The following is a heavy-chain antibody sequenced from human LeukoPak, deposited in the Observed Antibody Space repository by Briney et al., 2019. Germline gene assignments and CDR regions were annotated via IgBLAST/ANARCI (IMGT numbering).Heavy chain of an antibody. D-gene: IGHD3-10*01. Sequence: PGGSLRLSCAASGFTFSTYGMHWVRQAPGKGLEWVAVIWYDGSSKYYADSVKGRFTISRDNSKNTVSLQMNSLRAEDTAVYYCARNFRSGSLDYWGQGTLVTVSS. CDR2: IWYDGSSK. CDR1: GFTFSTYG. V-gene: IGHV3-33*01. J-gene: IGHJ4*02. CDR3: ARNFRSGSLDY.